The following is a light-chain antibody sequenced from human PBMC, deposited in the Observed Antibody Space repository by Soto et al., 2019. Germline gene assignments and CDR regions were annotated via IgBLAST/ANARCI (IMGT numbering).Light chain of an antibody. CDR1: PSVSSN. CDR2: GAS. Sequence: EVVMTQSPATLSVSPGERATLSCRASPSVSSNLAWYQQKPGQAPRLLIYGASTRATGIPARFSGSGSGTEFILTISSLQSEDFAVYYCQHYNNWPPYTFGQGTKLAIK. J-gene: IGKJ2*01. V-gene: IGKV3-15*01. CDR3: QHYNNWPPYT.